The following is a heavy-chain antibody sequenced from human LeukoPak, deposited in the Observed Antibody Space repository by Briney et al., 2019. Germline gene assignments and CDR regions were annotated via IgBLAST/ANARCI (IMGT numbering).Heavy chain of an antibody. V-gene: IGHV3-53*01. CDR3: AGNILFAFDI. D-gene: IGHD1-1*01. CDR2: IYNDGST. CDR1: GLTVSSSY. Sequence: PGGSLRLSCAASGLTVSSSYMSWVRQAPGKGLEWVSIIYNDGSTYYADSMKGRFTISRDNSKNTLYLQVKSLRAEDTAMYYCAGNILFAFDIWGQGTMVTVSS. J-gene: IGHJ3*02.